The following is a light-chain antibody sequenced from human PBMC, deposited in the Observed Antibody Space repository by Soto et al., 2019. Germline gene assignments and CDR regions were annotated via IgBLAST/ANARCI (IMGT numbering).Light chain of an antibody. CDR3: QQLKSYPLT. CDR2: AAS. CDR1: QDIGND. J-gene: IGKJ5*01. Sequence: IQMTQSPSSLSVSVTDRVTITCRASQDIGNDLGWYQQKPGKAPKLLIYAASTLQSGVPSRFSGSGSETEFTLTISSLQPEDFATYYCQQLKSYPLTFGQGKRLEIK. V-gene: IGKV1-17*01.